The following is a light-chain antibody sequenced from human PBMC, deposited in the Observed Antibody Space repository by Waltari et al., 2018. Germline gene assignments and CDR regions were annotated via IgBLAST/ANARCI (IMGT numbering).Light chain of an antibody. CDR3: MLGARPWT. CDR1: ESLVITGGRTY. V-gene: IGKV2-30*01. J-gene: IGKJ1*01. Sequence: VVMTQSPDSLPVTLGQPASISCRSNESLVITGGRTYLNWIHQRPGQTPRRLIYQVSDRDSGVTDRFRGSGSGTDFTLKISRVEAEDVGVYYCMLGARPWTFGPGTKVEI. CDR2: QVS.